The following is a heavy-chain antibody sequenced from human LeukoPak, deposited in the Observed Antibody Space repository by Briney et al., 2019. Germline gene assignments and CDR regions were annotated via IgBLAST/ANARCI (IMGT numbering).Heavy chain of an antibody. CDR3: AKDRRSLSSSWYFDY. V-gene: IGHV3-9*01. J-gene: IGHJ4*02. CDR1: GFTFDDYA. CDR2: ISWNSGSI. D-gene: IGHD6-13*01. Sequence: GRSLRLSCAASGFTFDDYAMHWVRQAPGKGLEWVSGISWNSGSIGYADSVKGRFTISRDNAKNSLYLQMSSLRAEDTALYYCAKDRRSLSSSWYFDYWGQGTLVTVSS.